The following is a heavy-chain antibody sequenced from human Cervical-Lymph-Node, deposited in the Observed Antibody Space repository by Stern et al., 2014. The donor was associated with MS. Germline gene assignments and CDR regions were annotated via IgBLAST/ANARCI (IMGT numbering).Heavy chain of an antibody. CDR3: AKDISSGRWEAQYYYGMDV. D-gene: IGHD6-19*01. J-gene: IGHJ6*02. V-gene: IGHV3-9*01. CDR2: ISWNSGSR. Sequence: EVQLLESGGGLVQPGRSLRLSCAGSRFNFDDYAMHWVRQAPGRGLEWVSSISWNSGSREYADSVKGRFTIARDNAKNSLYLQMDSLRVEDTAIYYCAKDISSGRWEAQYYYGMDVWGQGTTVTVSS. CDR1: RFNFDDYA.